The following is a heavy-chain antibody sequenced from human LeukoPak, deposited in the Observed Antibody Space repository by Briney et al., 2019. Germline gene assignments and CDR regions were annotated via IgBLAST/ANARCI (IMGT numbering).Heavy chain of an antibody. J-gene: IGHJ5*02. Sequence: PSETLSLTCTVSGGSISANNWWSWVRQPPGKGLEWIGEIHHSGSTNYNPSLKSRVTISVDKSKNQFSLKLSSVTAADSAVYYCASEKTYQGFHPWGQGTLVTVSS. CDR2: IHHSGST. CDR3: ASEKTYQGFHP. CDR1: GGSISANNW. V-gene: IGHV4-4*02. D-gene: IGHD2-2*01.